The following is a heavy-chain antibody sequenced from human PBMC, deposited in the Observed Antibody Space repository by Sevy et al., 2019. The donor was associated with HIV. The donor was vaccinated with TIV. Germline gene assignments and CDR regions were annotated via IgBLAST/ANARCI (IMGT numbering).Heavy chain of an antibody. Sequence: GGSLRLSCAASGFTFSSYSMNWVRQAPGKGLEWVSSISSSSYIYYADSVKGRFTISRDNAKNSLYLQMNSLRAEDTAVYYCARDLFEVIVDYWGQGTLVTVSS. J-gene: IGHJ4*02. D-gene: IGHD2-15*01. V-gene: IGHV3-21*01. CDR1: GFTFSSYS. CDR3: ARDLFEVIVDY. CDR2: ISSSSYI.